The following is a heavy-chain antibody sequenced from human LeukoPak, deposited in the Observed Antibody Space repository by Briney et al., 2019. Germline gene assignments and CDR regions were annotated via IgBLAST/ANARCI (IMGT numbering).Heavy chain of an antibody. CDR2: IYYSGST. CDR3: ARDRRGQQLAGWLDP. J-gene: IGHJ5*02. D-gene: IGHD6-13*01. Sequence: SKTLSLTCTVSGGSISSSSYYWGWIRQPPGKGLDWIGYIYYSGSTNYNPSLKSRVTISVDTSKNQFSLKLSSVTAADTAVYYCARDRRGQQLAGWLDPWGQGTLVTVSS. V-gene: IGHV4-61*01. CDR1: GGSISSSSYY.